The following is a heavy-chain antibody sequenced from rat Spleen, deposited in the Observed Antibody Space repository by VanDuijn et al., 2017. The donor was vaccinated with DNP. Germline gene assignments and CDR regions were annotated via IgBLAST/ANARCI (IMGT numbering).Heavy chain of an antibody. CDR1: GFSLNTYS. D-gene: IGHD1-2*01. J-gene: IGHJ3*01. CDR3: ARSPETSYIYFPWAY. CDR2: MWYDGDI. Sequence: QVQLKESGPGRVQPSETLSLTCTVSGFSLNTYSVSWVRQPAGKGPEWMGRMWYDGDIAYNSALKSRLSISKDTSKSQVFLKMNSLQTEDTATYYCARSPETSYIYFPWAYWGQGTLVIVSS. V-gene: IGHV2-34*01.